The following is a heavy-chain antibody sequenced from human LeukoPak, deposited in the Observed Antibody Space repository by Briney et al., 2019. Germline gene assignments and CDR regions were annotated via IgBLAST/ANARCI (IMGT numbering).Heavy chain of an antibody. CDR3: AKGSGMATITPPDY. J-gene: IGHJ4*02. V-gene: IGHV3-30*02. CDR1: GFIFSTYG. Sequence: GGSLRLSCAASGFIFSTYGIYWVRQAPGKGLEWVAFIRYDGNNIYYADSVKGRFIISRDNSKNTVYLQMNSLRPEDTAVYYCAKGSGMATITPPDYWGQGTLVSVSS. CDR2: IRYDGNNI. D-gene: IGHD5-24*01.